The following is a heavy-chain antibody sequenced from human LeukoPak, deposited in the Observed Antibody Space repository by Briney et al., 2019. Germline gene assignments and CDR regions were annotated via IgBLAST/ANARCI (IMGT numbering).Heavy chain of an antibody. D-gene: IGHD6-6*01. CDR2: INHSGST. CDR3: ARVRGPSIAARPNAFDI. J-gene: IGHJ3*02. Sequence: SETLSLTCAVYGGSFSGYYWSWIRQPPGKGLEWIGEINHSGSTNYNPSLKSRVTISVDTSKNQFSLKLGSVTAADTAVYYCARVRGPSIAARPNAFDIWGQGTMVTVSS. CDR1: GGSFSGYY. V-gene: IGHV4-34*01.